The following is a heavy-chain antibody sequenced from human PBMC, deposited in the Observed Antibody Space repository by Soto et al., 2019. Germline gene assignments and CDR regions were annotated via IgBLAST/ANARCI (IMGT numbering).Heavy chain of an antibody. D-gene: IGHD5-18*01. CDR2: IYYSGST. CDR3: ARGGLWLNYYYMDV. Sequence: PSETLSLTCTVSGGSISSSSYYWGWIRQPPGKGREWIGSIYYSGSTYYNPSLKSRATISVDTSKNQFSLKLSSVTAADTAVYYCARGGLWLNYYYMDVWGKGTTVTVSS. J-gene: IGHJ6*03. CDR1: GGSISSSSYY. V-gene: IGHV4-39*01.